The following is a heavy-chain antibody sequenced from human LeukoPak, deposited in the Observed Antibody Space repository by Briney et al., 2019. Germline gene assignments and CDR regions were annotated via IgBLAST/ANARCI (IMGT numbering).Heavy chain of an antibody. CDR2: MHHSGST. D-gene: IGHD6-19*01. Sequence: SETLSLTCTVSGGSIRSYYWSWIRQPPGKGLEWIGYMHHSGSTKHNPYLKSRVTISVDTSKSQFSLKLSSVTAADTAVYYCTRHAAVEGSSGWSPLWWFDPWGQGTLVTVSS. J-gene: IGHJ5*02. CDR1: GGSIRSYY. V-gene: IGHV4-59*08. CDR3: TRHAAVEGSSGWSPLWWFDP.